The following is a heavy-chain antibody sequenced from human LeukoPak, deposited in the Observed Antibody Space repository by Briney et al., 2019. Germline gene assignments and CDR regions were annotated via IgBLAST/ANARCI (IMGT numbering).Heavy chain of an antibody. CDR1: GFTFNTYS. V-gene: IGHV3-21*01. CDR3: ARDISSGWSFDY. Sequence: GGSLRLSCAASGFTFNTYSFNWVRQAPGKGLEWVSYISSGSNYIFYADSVKGRFTISRDNAKNSLYLQMNSLRAEDMAVYYCARDISSGWSFDYWGQGTLVIVSS. J-gene: IGHJ4*02. CDR2: ISSGSNYI. D-gene: IGHD6-19*01.